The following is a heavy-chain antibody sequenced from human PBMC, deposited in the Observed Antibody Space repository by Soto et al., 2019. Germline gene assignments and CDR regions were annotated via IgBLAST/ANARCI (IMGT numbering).Heavy chain of an antibody. CDR1: GGSFSGYY. V-gene: IGHV4-34*01. Sequence: QVQLQQWGAGLLKPSETLSLTCAVYGGSFSGYYWSWIRQPPGKGLEWIGEINHSGSTNYNPSLMRRVTISVDTSNNQFSLKLSGVAAADTAVYYCARTISSGSDYMPARMIGYMDVWGKGTTVTVSS. J-gene: IGHJ6*03. D-gene: IGHD3-10*01. CDR3: ARTISSGSDYMPARMIGYMDV. CDR2: INHSGST.